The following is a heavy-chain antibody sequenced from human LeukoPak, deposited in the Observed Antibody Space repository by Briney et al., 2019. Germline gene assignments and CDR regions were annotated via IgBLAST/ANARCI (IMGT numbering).Heavy chain of an antibody. Sequence: GGSLRLSCAASGFRFSSYGMRWVRQAPGKGLEWVAVISYDGSNKYYADSVKGRFTISRDKSKNSLYLQMNSLRAEDTAVYYCARDQRYCSSSSCPWEPFDYWGQGTLVTVSS. CDR2: ISYDGSNK. V-gene: IGHV3-30*03. CDR3: ARDQRYCSSSSCPWEPFDY. D-gene: IGHD2-2*01. CDR1: GFRFSSYG. J-gene: IGHJ4*02.